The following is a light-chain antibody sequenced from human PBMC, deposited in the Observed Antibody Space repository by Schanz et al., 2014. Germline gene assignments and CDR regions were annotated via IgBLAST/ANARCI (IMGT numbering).Light chain of an antibody. Sequence: EIVLTQSPGTLSLSPGERATLSCRASQSVSSSYLAWYQQKPGQAPRLLIYGASSRATGIPPKFRGSGSGTDFTLTISRLEPDDFGVFYCQQYGLAPYTFGRGTRLELK. J-gene: IGKJ2*01. CDR1: QSVSSSY. V-gene: IGKV3-20*01. CDR2: GAS. CDR3: QQYGLAPYT.